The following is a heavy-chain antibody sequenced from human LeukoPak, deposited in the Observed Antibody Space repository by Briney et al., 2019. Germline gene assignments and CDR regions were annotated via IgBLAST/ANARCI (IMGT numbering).Heavy chain of an antibody. CDR1: GYTFTDYG. CDR2: ISGYNGDT. CDR3: ARSPAAGLDG. V-gene: IGHV1-18*01. J-gene: IGHJ4*02. Sequence: ASVKVSCKTSGYTFTDYGITWVRQAPGQGLEWMGWISGYNGDTNYARKFQGRVTMTTDTSTNTAYMQLRSLRFDDTAVYYCARSPAAGLDGWGQGTLVTVSS. D-gene: IGHD6-13*01.